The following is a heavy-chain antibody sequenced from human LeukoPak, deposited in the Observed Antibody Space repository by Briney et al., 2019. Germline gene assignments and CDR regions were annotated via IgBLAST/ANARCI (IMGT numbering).Heavy chain of an antibody. CDR3: ARQGVATAIDY. J-gene: IGHJ4*02. Sequence: SETLSLTCTVSGGSISSYYWSWIRQPAGKGLEWIGRISASGNTNYNPSLKSRVTMAVDTSKNLFALKLSSVTAADTAVYYCARQGVATAIDYWGQGTLVTVSS. D-gene: IGHD2-21*02. CDR2: ISASGNT. V-gene: IGHV4-4*07. CDR1: GGSISSYY.